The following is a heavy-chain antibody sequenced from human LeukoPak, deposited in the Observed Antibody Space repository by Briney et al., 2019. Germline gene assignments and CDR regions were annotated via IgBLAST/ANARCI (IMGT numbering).Heavy chain of an antibody. CDR3: ARGEMAAAGQTNNWFDP. CDR2: INHSGST. Sequence: SETLSLTCAVYGGSFSGYYWSWIRQPPGKGLEWIGVINHSGSTNYNPSLKSRVAISVDTSKNQFSLKLSSVTAADTAVYYCARGEMAAAGQTNNWFDPWGQGTLVTVSS. J-gene: IGHJ5*02. D-gene: IGHD6-13*01. CDR1: GGSFSGYY. V-gene: IGHV4-34*01.